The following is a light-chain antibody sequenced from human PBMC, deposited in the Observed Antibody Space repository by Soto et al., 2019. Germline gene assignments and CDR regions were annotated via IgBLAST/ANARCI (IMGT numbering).Light chain of an antibody. CDR3: QVWDSSSDHHV. CDR2: DGS. Sequence: SYELTQPLSVSVAPGQTARITCGGNNIGGKSVHWYQQKPGQAPVLVVYDGSDRPSGIPERFSGSNSGNTATLIIIRVEAGDEADYFCQVWDSSSDHHVSGAGTKLTVL. V-gene: IGLV3-21*02. J-gene: IGLJ1*01. CDR1: NIGGKS.